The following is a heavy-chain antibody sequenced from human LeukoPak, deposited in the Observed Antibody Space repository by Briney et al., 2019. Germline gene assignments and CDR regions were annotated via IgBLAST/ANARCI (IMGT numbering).Heavy chain of an antibody. CDR3: ARGPDYYGSGSYYKRKGYFDY. D-gene: IGHD3-10*01. Sequence: SETLSLTCAVYGGSFSGYYWSWIRQPPGEGLEWIGEINHSGSTNYNPSLKSRVTISVDTSKNQFSLKLSSVTAADTAVYYCARGPDYYGSGSYYKRKGYFDYWGQGTLVTVSS. CDR1: GGSFSGYY. V-gene: IGHV4-34*01. J-gene: IGHJ4*02. CDR2: INHSGST.